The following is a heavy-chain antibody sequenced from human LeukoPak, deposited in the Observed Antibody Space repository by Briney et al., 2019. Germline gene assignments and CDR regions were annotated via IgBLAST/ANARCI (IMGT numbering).Heavy chain of an antibody. CDR1: GFTFRSYA. CDR3: ARLVGVSPLDY. V-gene: IGHV3-23*01. D-gene: IGHD3-16*01. Sequence: GGSLRLSCVVSGFTFRSYAMYWVRQAPGKGLEWVSEISGSPDNTYYADSVKGRFATSRDDSRNTPYLQMNSLRAEDTAVYYCARLVGVSPLDYWGQGTPVSVSS. J-gene: IGHJ4*02. CDR2: ISGSPDNT.